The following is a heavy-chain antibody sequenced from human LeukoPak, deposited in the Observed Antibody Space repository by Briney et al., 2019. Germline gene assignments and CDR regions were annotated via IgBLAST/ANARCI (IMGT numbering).Heavy chain of an antibody. CDR2: IRYDGSNK. V-gene: IGHV3-30*02. CDR3: AKDTVKVTTIRRVPHYMDV. D-gene: IGHD5-12*01. CDR1: GFTFSSFG. J-gene: IGHJ6*03. Sequence: GGSLRLSCAASGFTFSSFGMHWVRQAPGKGLEWVTFIRYDGSNKYYADSVKGRFTISRDNSKNTLYLQMNSLRAEDTAVYYCAKDTVKVTTIRRVPHYMDVWGKGTTVTISS.